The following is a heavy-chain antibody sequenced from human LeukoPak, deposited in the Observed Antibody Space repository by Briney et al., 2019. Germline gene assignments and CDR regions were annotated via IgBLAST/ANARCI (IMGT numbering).Heavy chain of an antibody. CDR1: GGSISSDVYS. CDR2: IYHTGST. Sequence: SETLSLNCTVSGGSISSDVYSWRWIRQPPGKGLEWIGYIYHTGSTYYNPSRKSRVTISVDQSKNQFSRKLSSVTAADTAVYYCARGSGNYFSKFDPWGQGTLVTVSS. D-gene: IGHD3-10*01. J-gene: IGHJ5*02. V-gene: IGHV4-30-2*01. CDR3: ARGSGNYFSKFDP.